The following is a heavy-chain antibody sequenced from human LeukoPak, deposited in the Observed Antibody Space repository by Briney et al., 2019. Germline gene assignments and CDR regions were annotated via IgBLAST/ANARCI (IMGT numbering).Heavy chain of an antibody. CDR2: ITKSSRTI. V-gene: IGHV3-48*02. Sequence: GGSLRLSCAASGFTFSSYSMNWVRQAPGKGLEWVSYITKSSRTIYYADSVKGRFTISRDNAKNSLYLQMNSLRDEDTAVYYCTRVFGVAYGMDVWGQGTTVAVSS. CDR1: GFTFSSYS. D-gene: IGHD3-3*01. J-gene: IGHJ6*02. CDR3: TRVFGVAYGMDV.